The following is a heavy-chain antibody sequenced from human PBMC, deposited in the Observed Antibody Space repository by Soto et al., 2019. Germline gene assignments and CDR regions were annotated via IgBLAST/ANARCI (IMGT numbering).Heavy chain of an antibody. CDR1: GFTFSSYT. J-gene: IGHJ4*02. V-gene: IGHV3-21*01. D-gene: IGHD1-1*01. Sequence: ESGGGLVKPGGSLRLSCAASGFTFSSYTIHWVRQAPGKGLEWVSSIRSGGSDVYYADSVKGRFTISRDNAKNSLYLQMNSLRAEDTAVYYCARGRDNPTDYWGQGTLVTVSS. CDR3: ARGRDNPTDY. CDR2: IRSGGSDV.